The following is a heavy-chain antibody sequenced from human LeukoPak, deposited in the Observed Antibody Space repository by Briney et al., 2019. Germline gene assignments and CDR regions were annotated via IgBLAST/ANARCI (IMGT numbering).Heavy chain of an antibody. D-gene: IGHD5-18*01. CDR2: ISAYNGNT. CDR1: GYTFTSYG. V-gene: IGHV1-18*01. Sequence: ASMKVSCKASGYTFTSYGISWVRQAPGQGLEWMGWISAYNGNTNYAQKLQGRVTMTTDTSTSTAYMELRSLRSDDTAVYYCARDPIVDTAIESFDYWGQGTLVTVSS. J-gene: IGHJ4*02. CDR3: ARDPIVDTAIESFDY.